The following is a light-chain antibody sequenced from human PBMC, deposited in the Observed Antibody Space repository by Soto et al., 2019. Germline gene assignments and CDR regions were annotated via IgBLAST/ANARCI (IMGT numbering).Light chain of an antibody. Sequence: DIQMTQSPSSLSASVGDRVTITCRTSQRIGTHFNWYHEKPGKAPKLLIYAASSLQSGVPSRFSGSGSGTDFTLTISSLQPEDFATYYCQQSYSNPWTFGQGTKVEIK. J-gene: IGKJ1*01. V-gene: IGKV1-39*01. CDR1: QRIGTH. CDR3: QQSYSNPWT. CDR2: AAS.